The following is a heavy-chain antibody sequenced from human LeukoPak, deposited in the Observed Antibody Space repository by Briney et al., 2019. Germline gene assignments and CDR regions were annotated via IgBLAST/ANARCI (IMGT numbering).Heavy chain of an antibody. Sequence: PSETLSLTCAVYGGSFSGYYSSWIRQPPGKGLEWIGEINHSGSTNYNPSLKSRVTISVDTSKNQFSLKLSSVTAADTAVYYCASISVRGDYWGQGTLVTVTS. V-gene: IGHV4-34*01. J-gene: IGHJ4*02. CDR1: GGSFSGYY. CDR2: INHSGST. D-gene: IGHD3-10*01. CDR3: ASISVRGDY.